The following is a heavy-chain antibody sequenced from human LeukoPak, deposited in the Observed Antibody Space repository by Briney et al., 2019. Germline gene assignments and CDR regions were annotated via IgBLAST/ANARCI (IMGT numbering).Heavy chain of an antibody. CDR3: ARDRKAYYYDSGSPDFPYYFDY. V-gene: IGHV4-4*07. D-gene: IGHD3-10*01. Sequence: SETLSLTCTVSGDSISTYYWSWIRQPAGKGLEWIGRTHTSGSTNYNPSLKSRVTMSVDTSKNQFSLKPSSVTAADTAVYSCARDRKAYYYDSGSPDFPYYFDYWGQGTLVTVSS. CDR2: THTSGST. CDR1: GDSISTYY. J-gene: IGHJ4*02.